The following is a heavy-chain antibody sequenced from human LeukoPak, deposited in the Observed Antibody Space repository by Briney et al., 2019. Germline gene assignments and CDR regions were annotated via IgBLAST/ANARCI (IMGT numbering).Heavy chain of an antibody. J-gene: IGHJ4*02. V-gene: IGHV3-23*01. CDR3: AKVGGSGWYYFDY. CDR1: GFTFSSYA. D-gene: IGHD6-19*01. Sequence: PGGSLRLSCAASGFTFSSYAMSWVRQAPGKGLEWASAISGSGGSTYYADSVKGRFTISRDNSKNTLYLQMNSLRAEDTAVYYCAKVGGSGWYYFDYWGQGTLVTVSS. CDR2: ISGSGGST.